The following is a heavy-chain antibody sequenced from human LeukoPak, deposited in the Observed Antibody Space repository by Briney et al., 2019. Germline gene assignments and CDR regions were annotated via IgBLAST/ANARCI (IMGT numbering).Heavy chain of an antibody. Sequence: PGGSLRLSCAASGFTFSSYAMSWARQAPGKGLEWVSAISGSGGSTYYADSVKGRFTISRDNSKNTLYLQMNSLRAEDTAVYYCAKGPRVPAAMRYYYGMDVWGQGTTVTVSS. CDR1: GFTFSSYA. CDR2: ISGSGGST. J-gene: IGHJ6*02. CDR3: AKGPRVPAAMRYYYGMDV. V-gene: IGHV3-23*01. D-gene: IGHD2-2*01.